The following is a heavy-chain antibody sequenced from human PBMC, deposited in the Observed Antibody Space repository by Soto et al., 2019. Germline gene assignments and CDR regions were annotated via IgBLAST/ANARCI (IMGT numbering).Heavy chain of an antibody. Sequence: SETLSLTCTVSGGSVSSGSYYWSWIRQPPGKGLEWIGYIYYSGSTNYNPSLKSRVTISVDRSKNQFSLKLSSVTAADTAVYYCARGMTTVTTIDYWGQGTLVTVSS. J-gene: IGHJ4*02. CDR2: IYYSGST. CDR1: GGSVSSGSYY. CDR3: ARGMTTVTTIDY. D-gene: IGHD4-4*01. V-gene: IGHV4-61*01.